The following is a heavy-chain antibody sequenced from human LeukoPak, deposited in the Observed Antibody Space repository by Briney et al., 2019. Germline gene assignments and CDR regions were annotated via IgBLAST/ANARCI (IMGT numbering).Heavy chain of an antibody. V-gene: IGHV5-51*01. CDR3: ARLRDGYNWAFDY. Sequence: GESLKISCKGSGYSFTSYWIGWVRQMPGKGLEWMGIIYPGDSDTRYSPSFQGQVTISADKSISTAYLQWSNLKASDTAMYYCARLRDGYNWAFDYWGQGTLVTVSS. J-gene: IGHJ4*02. CDR1: GYSFTSYW. CDR2: IYPGDSDT. D-gene: IGHD5-24*01.